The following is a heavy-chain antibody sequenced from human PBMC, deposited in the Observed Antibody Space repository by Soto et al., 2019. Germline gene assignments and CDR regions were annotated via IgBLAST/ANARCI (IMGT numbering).Heavy chain of an antibody. J-gene: IGHJ5*02. V-gene: IGHV1-18*01. CDR1: GYTFTSYG. CDR3: ARGYCSGGSCYLRAFYFWFDP. D-gene: IGHD2-15*01. Sequence: ASVKVSCKASGYTFTSYGISWVRQAPGQGLEWMGWISAYNGNTNYAQKLQGRVTMTTDTSTSTAYMELRSLRSDDTAVYYCARGYCSGGSCYLRAFYFWFDPWGQGTLVTVS. CDR2: ISAYNGNT.